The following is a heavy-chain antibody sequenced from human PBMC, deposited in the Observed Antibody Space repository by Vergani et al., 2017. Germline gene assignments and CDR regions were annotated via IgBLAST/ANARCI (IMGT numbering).Heavy chain of an antibody. D-gene: IGHD2-2*01. CDR2: ISGSGGST. CDR1: GFTFSSYA. Sequence: EVQLLESGGGLVQPGGSLRLSCAASGFTFSSYAMSWVRQAPGKGLEWVSAISGSGGSTYYADSVKGRFTISRDNSKNTLYLQMNSLRAEDTAVYYCARDAIVVVPAATIEGYYYYYYMDVWGKGTTVTVSS. J-gene: IGHJ6*03. CDR3: ARDAIVVVPAATIEGYYYYYYMDV. V-gene: IGHV3-23*01.